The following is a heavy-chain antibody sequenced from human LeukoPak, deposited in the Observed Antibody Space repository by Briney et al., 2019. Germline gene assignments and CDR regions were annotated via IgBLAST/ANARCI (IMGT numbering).Heavy chain of an antibody. CDR3: ARLQRRTRECWFDP. V-gene: IGHV4-34*01. J-gene: IGHJ5*02. D-gene: IGHD4-11*01. CDR1: GGSFSGYY. CDR2: INHSGST. Sequence: PSETLSLTCAVYGGSFSGYYWSWIRQPPGKGLAWIGEINHSGSTNYNPSLKSRVTISVDTSKNQFSLKLSSVTAADTAVYYCARLQRRTRECWFDPWGQGTLVTVSS.